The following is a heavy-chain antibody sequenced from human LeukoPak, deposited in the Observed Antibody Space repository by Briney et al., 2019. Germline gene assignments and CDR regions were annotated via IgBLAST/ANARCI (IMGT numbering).Heavy chain of an antibody. J-gene: IGHJ4*02. Sequence: PSETLSLTCTVSGGSISSSNYYWGWIRQPPGKGLEWIGTIYYSGDSYYNPSLKSRASISVDTSKNRFSLNLNSVPAAETAVYFCARHENIIMVPTAHAFDYWGQGALVTVSS. V-gene: IGHV4-39*01. CDR1: GGSISSSNYY. CDR2: IYYSGDS. CDR3: ARHENIIMVPTAHAFDY. D-gene: IGHD2/OR15-2a*01.